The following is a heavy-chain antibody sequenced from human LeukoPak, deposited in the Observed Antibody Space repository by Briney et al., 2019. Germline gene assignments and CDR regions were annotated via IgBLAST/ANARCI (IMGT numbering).Heavy chain of an antibody. CDR2: MSYDGSNK. Sequence: GGSLRLSCAASGFTFSNYATHWVRQAPGKGLEWVAVMSYDGSNKYYADSVKGRFTISRDNSKNTLYLRMNSLRAEDTAVYYCARDYDSSGYYLVNWGQGTLVTVSS. D-gene: IGHD3-22*01. CDR3: ARDYDSSGYYLVN. J-gene: IGHJ4*02. V-gene: IGHV3-30-3*01. CDR1: GFTFSNYA.